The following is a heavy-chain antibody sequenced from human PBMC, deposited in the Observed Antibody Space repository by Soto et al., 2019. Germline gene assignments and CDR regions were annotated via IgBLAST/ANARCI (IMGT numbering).Heavy chain of an antibody. D-gene: IGHD4-17*01. CDR2: ISGSGGST. J-gene: IGHJ1*01. Sequence: LRLSCAASGFTFSSYAMSWVRQAPGKGLEWVSAISGSGGSTYYADSVKGRFTISRDNSKNTLYLQMNSLRAEDTAVYYCTTARGTYGAEYFQHWGQGTLVTVSS. V-gene: IGHV3-23*01. CDR3: TTARGTYGAEYFQH. CDR1: GFTFSSYA.